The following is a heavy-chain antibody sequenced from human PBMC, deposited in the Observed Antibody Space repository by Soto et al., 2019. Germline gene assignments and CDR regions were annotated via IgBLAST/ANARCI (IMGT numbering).Heavy chain of an antibody. J-gene: IGHJ5*02. CDR1: GYSFTDFA. CDR3: ARGTLSGVATSWDYGNWFDP. V-gene: IGHV1-3*01. Sequence: QAQLVQSGAEVKKPGASVKVSCKASGYSFTDFAMRWVRLASGQRLEWMGWVNADKGDTKYSPKFQGRVTITRDTSATTVSMELRSLRSEDTAVYYCARGTLSGVATSWDYGNWFDPWGQGSLVTVST. D-gene: IGHD5-12*01. CDR2: VNADKGDT.